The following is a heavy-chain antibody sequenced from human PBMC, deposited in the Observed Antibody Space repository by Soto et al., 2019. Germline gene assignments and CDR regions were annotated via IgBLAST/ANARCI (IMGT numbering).Heavy chain of an antibody. J-gene: IGHJ4*02. CDR2: IYSDGSGP. V-gene: IGHV3-74*03. D-gene: IGHD5-18*01. CDR3: AALNSFVSDY. Sequence: QTGGSLRLSCAASGFIFSRFWMHWVRQAPGKGLVWVSRIYSDGSGPMYADSVKGRFTISSDNAKSTLYLQMNSLRAEDTAVYYCAALNSFVSDYWGQGTQVTVSS. CDR1: GFIFSRFW.